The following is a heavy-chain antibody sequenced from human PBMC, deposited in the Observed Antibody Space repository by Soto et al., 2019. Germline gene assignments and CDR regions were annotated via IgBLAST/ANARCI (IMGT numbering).Heavy chain of an antibody. V-gene: IGHV3-53*01. CDR2: LYSGGGI. CDR1: GFTVSDNY. Sequence: EAQLVESGGGLIQPGGSLRLSCAASGFTVSDNYITWVRQAPGRGLEWVSLLYSGGGIYYADSVKGRFTISRDTSKKTLYLQMNSLRTEDTAVYYCARSDPGYAYGLNVWGQGTTGTVSS. D-gene: IGHD5-18*01. J-gene: IGHJ6*02. CDR3: ARSDPGYAYGLNV.